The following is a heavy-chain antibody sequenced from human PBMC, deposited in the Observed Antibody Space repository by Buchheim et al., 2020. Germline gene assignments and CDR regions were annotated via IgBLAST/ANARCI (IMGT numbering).Heavy chain of an antibody. CDR3: ARVRVPQTYYDFWSGYHKDRYYFDY. CDR2: IKQDGSEK. D-gene: IGHD3-3*01. Sequence: EVQLVESGGGLVQPGGSLRLSCAASGFTFSSYWMSWVRQAPGKGLEWLANIKQDGSEKYYVDYVKGRFTISRDNAKNSLYLQMNSLRAEDTAVYYCARVRVPQTYYDFWSGYHKDRYYFDYWGQGTL. V-gene: IGHV3-7*01. J-gene: IGHJ4*02. CDR1: GFTFSSYW.